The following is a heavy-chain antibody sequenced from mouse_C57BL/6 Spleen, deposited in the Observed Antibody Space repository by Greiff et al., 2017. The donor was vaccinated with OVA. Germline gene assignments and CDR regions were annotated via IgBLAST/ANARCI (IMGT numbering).Heavy chain of an antibody. CDR1: GYTFTSYW. V-gene: IGHV1-53*01. D-gene: IGHD2-3*01. CDR2: INPSNGGT. J-gene: IGHJ1*03. Sequence: VQLQQPGTDLVKPGASVKLSCKASGYTFTSYWMHWVKQRPGQGLEWIGNINPSNGGTNYNEKFKSKATLTVDKSSSTAYMQLSSLTSEDSAVYYCARERWLLRGYFDGWGTGTTVTVSS. CDR3: ARERWLLRGYFDG.